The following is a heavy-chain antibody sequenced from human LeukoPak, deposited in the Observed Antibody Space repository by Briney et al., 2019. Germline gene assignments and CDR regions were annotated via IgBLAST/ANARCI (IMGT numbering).Heavy chain of an antibody. CDR1: GFTFSSYS. V-gene: IGHV3-21*01. CDR3: AKWSDELLFDP. CDR2: ISSSSTYI. J-gene: IGHJ5*02. D-gene: IGHD1-26*01. Sequence: GGSLRLSCAASGFTFSSYSMNWVRQAPGKGLEWVSSISSSSTYIYYADSVKGRFTISRDNAKNSLYLQLNSLRAEDTAVYYCAKWSDELLFDPWGQGTLVTVSS.